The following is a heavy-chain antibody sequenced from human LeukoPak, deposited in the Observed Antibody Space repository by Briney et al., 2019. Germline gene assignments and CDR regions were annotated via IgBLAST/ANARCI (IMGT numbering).Heavy chain of an antibody. D-gene: IGHD6-13*01. CDR2: INPNTGGT. J-gene: IGHJ3*02. CDR1: GYIFSGYS. V-gene: IGHV1-2*02. Sequence: ASVKVSCKASGYIFSGYSIHWVRQAPGHGLEWMGWINPNTGGTNYAQNFQGRVTMTRDTSISTAYMELSSLRSDDTAVYYCARGRADSSNWYGYEAFDIWGQGTMVTVSS. CDR3: ARGRADSSNWYGYEAFDI.